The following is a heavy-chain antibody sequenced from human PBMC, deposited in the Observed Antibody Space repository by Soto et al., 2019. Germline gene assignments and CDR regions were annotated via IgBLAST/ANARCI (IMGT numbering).Heavy chain of an antibody. CDR2: MNPNSGNT. J-gene: IGHJ4*02. D-gene: IGHD2-2*01. CDR3: AKDPIDIVLVPAATSPPLKGAPDY. CDR1: GYTFTSYD. Sequence: ASVKVSCKASGYTFTSYDINWVRQATGQGLEWMGWMNPNSGNTDYAQKFQGRVTMTRNTSISTAYMELSSLRAEDTAVYYCAKDPIDIVLVPAATSPPLKGAPDYWGQGTLVTVSS. V-gene: IGHV1-8*01.